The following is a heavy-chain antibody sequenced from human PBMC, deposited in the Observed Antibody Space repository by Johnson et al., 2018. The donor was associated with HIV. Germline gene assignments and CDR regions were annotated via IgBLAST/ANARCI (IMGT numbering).Heavy chain of an antibody. J-gene: IGHJ3*02. Sequence: QVQLVESGGGVVQPGRSLRLSCAASGFTFSNFGMHWVRQAPGKGLEWVAVIWYDGSNKYYVDSVKGRFTISRDNSKNTLYLQMNSLRAEDTAVYCCAKGGQWELLAAFDIWGQGTMVTVSS. CDR2: IWYDGSNK. CDR3: AKGGQWELLAAFDI. CDR1: GFTFSNFG. V-gene: IGHV3-33*06. D-gene: IGHD1-26*01.